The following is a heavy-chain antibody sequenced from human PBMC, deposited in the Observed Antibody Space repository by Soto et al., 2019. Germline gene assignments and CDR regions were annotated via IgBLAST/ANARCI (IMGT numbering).Heavy chain of an antibody. CDR1: GFTFNTYG. CDR2: VWYDGSIK. D-gene: IGHD2-15*01. V-gene: IGHV3-33*01. Sequence: QVQLVESGGGVVQPGRSLRLSCAASGFTFNTYGMHWVRQAPGRGLEWVAVVWYDGSIKYYADSVKGRFTISRDNSKNSLYLQMNGLRAEDTAVYYCERIDCTGGSCRPYAYYDLDVWGEGTTVTVS. J-gene: IGHJ6*02. CDR3: ERIDCTGGSCRPYAYYDLDV.